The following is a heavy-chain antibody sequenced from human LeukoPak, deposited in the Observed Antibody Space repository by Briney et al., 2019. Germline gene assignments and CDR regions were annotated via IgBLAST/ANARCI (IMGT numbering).Heavy chain of an antibody. Sequence: SETLSLTCTVSGGSISSYYWSWIRQPPGKGLEWIGYIYYSGSTNYNPSLKSRVTISVDTSKNQFSLKLSSVTAADTAVYYCARPLRITMIVVDDRGRYAFDIWGQGTMVTVSS. CDR2: IYYSGST. V-gene: IGHV4-59*12. D-gene: IGHD3-22*01. CDR1: GGSISSYY. J-gene: IGHJ3*02. CDR3: ARPLRITMIVVDDRGRYAFDI.